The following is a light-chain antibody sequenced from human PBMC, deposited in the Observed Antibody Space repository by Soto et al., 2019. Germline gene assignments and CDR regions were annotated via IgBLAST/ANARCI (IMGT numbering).Light chain of an antibody. Sequence: ENVLTQSPDTLSLSPGERATLSCRAGQSVDSSYLAWYQQKPGQAPRLLIYGTSTRATGISDRFSGSGSGTDFALTINRLEPEDFAVYYCQQYDNSLYTFGQGTKLEIK. V-gene: IGKV3-20*01. CDR1: QSVDSSY. J-gene: IGKJ2*01. CDR2: GTS. CDR3: QQYDNSLYT.